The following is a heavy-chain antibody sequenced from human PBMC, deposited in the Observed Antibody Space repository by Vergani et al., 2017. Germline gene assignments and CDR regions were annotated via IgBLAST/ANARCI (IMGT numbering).Heavy chain of an antibody. J-gene: IGHJ4*02. Sequence: EVQLVESGGGLVKPGGSLRLSCAASGFTFSSYSMNWVRQAPGKGLEWVSSISSSSSYIYYADSVKGRFTISRDNAMNSLYLQMNSLRGEDTAVYYCARDRSGTTGGGHYWGQGTLVTVSS. CDR1: GFTFSSYS. CDR2: ISSSSSYI. D-gene: IGHD1-1*01. V-gene: IGHV3-21*01. CDR3: ARDRSGTTGGGHY.